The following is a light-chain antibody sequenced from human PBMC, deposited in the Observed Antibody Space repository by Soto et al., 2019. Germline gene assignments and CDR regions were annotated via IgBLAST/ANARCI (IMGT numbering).Light chain of an antibody. CDR1: QGITSA. CDR3: QQFNSYPIT. Sequence: AIQLTQSPSSLSAFVGDRVTITCRASQGITSALAWYQQKPGKAPKLLISIASSVESGVPSRFSGSGSGTDITLTISSLQPEDFATYFCQQFNSYPITFGQGTRLEIK. V-gene: IGKV1-13*02. J-gene: IGKJ5*01. CDR2: IAS.